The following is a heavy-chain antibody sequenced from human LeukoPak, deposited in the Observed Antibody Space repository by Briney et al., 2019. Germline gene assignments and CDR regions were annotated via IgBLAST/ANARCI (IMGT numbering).Heavy chain of an antibody. Sequence: GALTLSCAASGFTFSGSAMHWVRQASWKGLAGVGRIRSKANSYATAYTASVRGRFTISRDNSKNTAYLQMNSLKPEDTAVYYCTRPPYCSGGSCLPIWGQGTLVTVSS. V-gene: IGHV3-73*01. J-gene: IGHJ4*02. CDR3: TRPPYCSGGSCLPI. CDR2: IRSKANSYAT. D-gene: IGHD2-15*01. CDR1: GFTFSGSA.